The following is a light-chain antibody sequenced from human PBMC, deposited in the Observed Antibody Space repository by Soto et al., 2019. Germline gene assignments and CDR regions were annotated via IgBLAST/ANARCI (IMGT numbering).Light chain of an antibody. V-gene: IGKV3D-20*02. CDR3: QQRGTWPPIT. J-gene: IGKJ5*01. CDR2: GPF. Sequence: EIVLTQSPGTLSLSPWERATLSCRASQSVGGSYVGWYQQKPGQGPRLLIFGPFSRATGIPDRFSGSGSGTDFTLTISSLESEDFAVYYCQQRGTWPPITFGQGTRLEIK. CDR1: QSVGGSY.